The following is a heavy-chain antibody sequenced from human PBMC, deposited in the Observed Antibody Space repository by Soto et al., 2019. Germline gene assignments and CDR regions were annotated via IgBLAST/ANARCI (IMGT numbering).Heavy chain of an antibody. CDR2: ISGSGGST. D-gene: IGHD6-13*01. CDR1: GFTSSSYA. J-gene: IGHJ6*02. V-gene: IGHV3-23*01. Sequence: LRLSCAASGFTSSSYAMSWVRQAPGKRLEWVSAISGSGGSTYYADSVRGRFTISRDNSKNTLYLQMNSLRAEDTAVYYCAKDRSSSWRTYYYYYYGMDVWGQGTTVTVSS. CDR3: AKDRSSSWRTYYYYYYGMDV.